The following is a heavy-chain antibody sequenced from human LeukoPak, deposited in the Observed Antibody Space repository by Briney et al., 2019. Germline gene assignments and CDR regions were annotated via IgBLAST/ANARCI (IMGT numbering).Heavy chain of an antibody. Sequence: GGSLRLSCAASGFTFSNHYMHWVRQAPGEGLVWVSSISSSSSYIYYADSVKGRFTISRDNAKNSLYLQMNSLRAEDTAVYYCARVGLAATDDYWGQGTLVTVSS. V-gene: IGHV3-21*01. D-gene: IGHD6-13*01. CDR1: GFTFSNHY. J-gene: IGHJ4*02. CDR2: ISSSSSYI. CDR3: ARVGLAATDDY.